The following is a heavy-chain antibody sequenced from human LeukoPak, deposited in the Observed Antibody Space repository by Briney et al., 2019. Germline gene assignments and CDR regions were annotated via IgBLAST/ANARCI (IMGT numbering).Heavy chain of an antibody. CDR2: ISGSGGST. J-gene: IGHJ4*02. V-gene: IGHV3-23*01. CDR3: AKDPQYSYGSTYHDY. CDR1: GFTFSSYA. Sequence: GGSLRLSCAASGFTFSSYAMSWVRQAPGKGLEWVSAISGSGGSTYYADSVKGRFTISRDNSKNTLYLQMNSLRAEDTAVYYCAKDPQYSYGSTYHDYWGQGTLVTVSS. D-gene: IGHD5-18*01.